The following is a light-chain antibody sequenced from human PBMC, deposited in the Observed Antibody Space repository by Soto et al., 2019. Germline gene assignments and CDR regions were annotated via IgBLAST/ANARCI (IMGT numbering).Light chain of an antibody. CDR1: SSDVGSYNL. CDR3: CSYAGSSTSYV. V-gene: IGLV2-23*01. Sequence: QSALTQPASVSGSPGQSITISCTGTSSDVGSYNLVSWYQQHPGKAPKLMIYKGSKRPSGVSNRFSGSKSGNTASLTISGLQAEDEADYYCCSYAGSSTSYVFGTGTKLTVL. J-gene: IGLJ1*01. CDR2: KGS.